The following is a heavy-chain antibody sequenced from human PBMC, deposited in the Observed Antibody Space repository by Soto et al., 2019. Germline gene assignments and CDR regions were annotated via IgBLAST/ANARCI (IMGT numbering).Heavy chain of an antibody. J-gene: IGHJ4*02. V-gene: IGHV1-2*04. CDR1: GNTFTDYK. CDR2: VDPNGGGT. CDR3: TTWVDYGDYEGFDF. D-gene: IGHD4-17*01. Sequence: ASVKVSAKTSGNTFTDYKLHWVRQAPGQGLEWMGWVDPNGGGTNSAQKFQGSVTMTRDTSITTVYLELSRLKTNDTATYFCTTWVDYGDYEGFDFWGQGTLVTAPQ.